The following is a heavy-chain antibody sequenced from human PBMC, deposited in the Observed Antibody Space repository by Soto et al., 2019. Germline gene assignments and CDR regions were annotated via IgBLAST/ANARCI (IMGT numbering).Heavy chain of an antibody. CDR3: ATDVEMATMDLDYYGMDV. V-gene: IGHV1-69*13. CDR1: GGTFSSYA. D-gene: IGHD5-12*01. Sequence: SVKVSCKASGGTFSSYAISWVRQAPGQGLEWMGGIIPIFGTANYAQKFQGRVTITADESTSTAYMELSSLRSEDTAVYYCATDVEMATMDLDYYGMDVWGQGTTVTVSS. CDR2: IIPIFGTA. J-gene: IGHJ6*02.